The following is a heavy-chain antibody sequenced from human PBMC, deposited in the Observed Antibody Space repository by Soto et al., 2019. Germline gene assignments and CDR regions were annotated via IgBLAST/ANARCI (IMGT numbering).Heavy chain of an antibody. V-gene: IGHV3-21*01. CDR3: ARDSRDYGDYAPNYYYYMDV. CDR2: ISSSSSYI. Sequence: GESLKISCAASGFTFSSYSMNWVRQAPGKGLEWVSSISSSSSYIYYADSVKGRFTISRDNAKNSLYLQMNSLRAEDTAVYYCARDSRDYGDYAPNYYYYMDVWGKGTTVTVSS. J-gene: IGHJ6*03. CDR1: GFTFSSYS. D-gene: IGHD4-17*01.